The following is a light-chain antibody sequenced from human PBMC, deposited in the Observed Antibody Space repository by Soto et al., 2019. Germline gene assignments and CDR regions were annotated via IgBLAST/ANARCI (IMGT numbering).Light chain of an antibody. V-gene: IGLV1-51*01. CDR2: DNN. J-gene: IGLJ2*01. CDR3: GTWDSSLSAPSVV. CDR1: SSNIGNNY. Sequence: QSVLTQPPSVSAAPGQKVTISFSGSSSNIGNNYVSWYQQLPGTAPKLLIYDNNKRPSGIPDRFSGSKSGTSATLGITGLQTGDEADYYCGTWDSSLSAPSVVFGGGTKLTVL.